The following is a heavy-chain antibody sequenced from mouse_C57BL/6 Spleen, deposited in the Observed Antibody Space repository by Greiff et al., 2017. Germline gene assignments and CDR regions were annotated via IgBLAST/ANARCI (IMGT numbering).Heavy chain of an antibody. D-gene: IGHD4-1*01. CDR3: ARSYWDGGHFDY. J-gene: IGHJ2*01. Sequence: EVKLQESGPELVKPGASVKISCKASGYSFTGYCMNWVKQSPEKGLEWIGEIDPSTGGTSYNQKFKAKATLTVDKSSSTAYMQLPSLTSEDSAVYYCARSYWDGGHFDYWGQGTTLTVSS. CDR1: GYSFTGYC. CDR2: IDPSTGGT. V-gene: IGHV1-42*01.